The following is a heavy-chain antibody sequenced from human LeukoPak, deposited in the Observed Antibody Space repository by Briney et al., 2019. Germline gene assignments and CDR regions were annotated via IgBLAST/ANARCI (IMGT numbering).Heavy chain of an antibody. J-gene: IGHJ4*02. Sequence: ASVKVSCKASGYTFTDYYMHWVRQAPGQGLEWMGWINPNSGVTNYAQKFQGWVTMTRDTSISTAYMELSRLRSDDTAVYYCARVSRIYGSGSYYQSSLAYWGQGTLVTVSS. V-gene: IGHV1-2*04. CDR2: INPNSGVT. CDR3: ARVSRIYGSGSYYQSSLAY. CDR1: GYTFTDYY. D-gene: IGHD3-10*01.